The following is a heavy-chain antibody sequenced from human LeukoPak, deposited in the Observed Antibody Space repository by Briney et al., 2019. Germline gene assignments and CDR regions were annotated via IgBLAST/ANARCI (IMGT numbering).Heavy chain of an antibody. CDR2: ISAYNGNT. CDR3: AIDSGSYHFDY. V-gene: IGHV1-18*01. D-gene: IGHD1-26*01. Sequence: ASVKVSCKSSGYTFTRYGISWVRQAPGQGLEWMGWISAYNGNTNYAQKFQGRVTMTTDTSTSTAYMELRSLRSDDTAVYYCAIDSGSYHFDYWGQGTLVTVSS. CDR1: GYTFTRYG. J-gene: IGHJ4*02.